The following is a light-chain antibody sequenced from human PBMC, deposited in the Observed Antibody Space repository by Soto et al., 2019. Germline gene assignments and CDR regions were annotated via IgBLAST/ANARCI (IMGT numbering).Light chain of an antibody. CDR2: DVS. CDR3: SSYVASNTLA. J-gene: IGLJ2*01. V-gene: IGLV2-8*01. CDR1: TSDVGGYNY. Sequence: QSALTQPPSASGSPGQSGALSCTGTTSDVGGYNYVSWYQQHPGKAPKLIIYDVSKRPSGVPDRCSGSKSGNTASLTVSGLKGEDEADYYCSSYVASNTLAFGGGTKLTVL.